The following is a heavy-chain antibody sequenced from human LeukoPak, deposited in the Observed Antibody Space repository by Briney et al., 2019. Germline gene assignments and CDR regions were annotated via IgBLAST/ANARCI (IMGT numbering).Heavy chain of an antibody. CDR2: INHDGSST. CDR1: GYTFSSHW. V-gene: IGHV3-74*01. D-gene: IGHD6-13*01. J-gene: IGHJ4*02. Sequence: GGSLRVSCAASGYTFSSHWMHWVRQATGKGLVWVSRINHDGSSTSYADSVKGRFTISRDNAKNTLYLQMNSLRAEDTAVYYCARDPQQLARYFDYWGQGTLVTVSS. CDR3: ARDPQQLARYFDY.